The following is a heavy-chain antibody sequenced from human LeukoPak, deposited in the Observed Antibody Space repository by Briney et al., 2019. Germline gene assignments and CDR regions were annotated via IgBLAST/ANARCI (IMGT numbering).Heavy chain of an antibody. J-gene: IGHJ3*02. CDR2: IYYSGST. CDR3: ARARRQDEDAFDI. Sequence: SETLSLTCTVSSGSISSYYWSWIRQPPGKGLEWIGYIYYSGSTNYNPSLKSRVTISVDTSKNQFSLKLSSVTAADTAVYYCARARRQDEDAFDIWGQGTMVTVSS. V-gene: IGHV4-59*01. CDR1: SGSISSYY.